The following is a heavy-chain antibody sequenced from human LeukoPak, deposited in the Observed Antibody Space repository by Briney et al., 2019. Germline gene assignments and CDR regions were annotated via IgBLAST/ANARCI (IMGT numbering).Heavy chain of an antibody. V-gene: IGHV3-48*03. Sequence: GGSLRLSCAASGFTFSSYDVNWVRQAPGKGLEWVSYISYSGSNTYYADSVKGRFIISRDNAKNSLSLQMNGLRAEDTAVYYCARGLTTGGQGTLVTVSS. CDR1: GFTFSSYD. D-gene: IGHD4-11*01. CDR2: ISYSGSNT. CDR3: ARGLTT. J-gene: IGHJ4*02.